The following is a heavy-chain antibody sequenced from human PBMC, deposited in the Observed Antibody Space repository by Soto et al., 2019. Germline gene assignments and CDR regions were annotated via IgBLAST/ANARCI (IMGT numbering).Heavy chain of an antibody. Sequence: ETLSLTCTVSGGSISSSSYYWGWIRQPPGKGLEWIGSIYYSGSTYYNPSLKSRVTISVDTSKNQFSLKLSSVTAADTAVYYCARLLDITMILDYWGQGTLVTVSS. CDR3: ARLLDITMILDY. CDR2: IYYSGST. J-gene: IGHJ4*02. CDR1: GGSISSSSYY. V-gene: IGHV4-39*01. D-gene: IGHD3-22*01.